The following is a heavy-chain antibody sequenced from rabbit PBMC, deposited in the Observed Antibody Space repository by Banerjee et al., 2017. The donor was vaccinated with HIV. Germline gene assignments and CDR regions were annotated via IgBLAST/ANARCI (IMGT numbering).Heavy chain of an antibody. CDR2: IYAGSSGST. CDR1: GFDLNGNYH. V-gene: IGHV1S43*01. CDR3: ARGATYAGDGDVYYFNL. D-gene: IGHD4-2*01. J-gene: IGHJ4*01. Sequence: QEQLEESGGDLVKPGGTLTLTCTASGFDLNGNYHMCWVRQAQGKGLEWIACIYAGSSGSTYYASWVNGRFTISKTTSLNTVDLKMTSLTAADTATYFCARGATYAGDGDVYYFNLWGQGTLVTVS.